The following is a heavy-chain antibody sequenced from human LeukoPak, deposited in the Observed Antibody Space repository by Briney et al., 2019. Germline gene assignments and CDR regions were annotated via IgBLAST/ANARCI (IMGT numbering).Heavy chain of an antibody. Sequence: PGGSLRLSCAASGFTFSSYGMHWVRQAPGRGLEWVAIIWYDGSNRYYADSVKGRFTISRDNSKNTLYLQMNSLRAEDTAVYYCARNWGDHFDWLHDHWGQGTLVTVSS. V-gene: IGHV3-33*01. D-gene: IGHD3-9*01. J-gene: IGHJ4*02. CDR2: IWYDGSNR. CDR3: ARNWGDHFDWLHDH. CDR1: GFTFSSYG.